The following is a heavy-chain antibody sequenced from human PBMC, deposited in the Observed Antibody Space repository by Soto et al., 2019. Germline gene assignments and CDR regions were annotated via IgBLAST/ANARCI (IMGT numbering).Heavy chain of an antibody. CDR3: ARSMGPYPYSSGWPYYYYGMDV. Sequence: QVQLVESGGGVVQPGRSLRLSCAASGFTFSSYAMHWVRQAPGKGLEWVAVISYDGSNKYYADSVKGRFTISRDNSKNTLYLQMNGLRAEDTAVYYCARSMGPYPYSSGWPYYYYGMDVWGQGTTVTVSS. J-gene: IGHJ6*02. CDR1: GFTFSSYA. V-gene: IGHV3-30-3*01. CDR2: ISYDGSNK. D-gene: IGHD6-19*01.